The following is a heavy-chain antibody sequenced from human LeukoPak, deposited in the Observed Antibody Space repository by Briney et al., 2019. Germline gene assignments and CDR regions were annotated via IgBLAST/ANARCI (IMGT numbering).Heavy chain of an antibody. V-gene: IGHV3-30-3*01. CDR3: ARDRVAVPSRWFDP. CDR1: GFTFSSHA. CDR2: ISYDGSNK. Sequence: PGGSLRLSCAASGFTFSSHAMHWVRQAPGKGLEWVAVISYDGSNKYYADSVKGRFTISRDNSKNTLYLQMNSLRAEDTAVYYCARDRVAVPSRWFDPWGQGTLVTVSS. D-gene: IGHD6-19*01. J-gene: IGHJ5*02.